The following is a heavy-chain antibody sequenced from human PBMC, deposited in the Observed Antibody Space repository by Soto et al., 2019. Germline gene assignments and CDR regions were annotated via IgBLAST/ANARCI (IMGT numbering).Heavy chain of an antibody. CDR1: GFTFSDHY. J-gene: IGHJ4*02. CDR2: TRNRANGYTT. D-gene: IGHD3-10*01. V-gene: IGHV3-72*01. Sequence: EVQLVESGGGLVQPGGSLRLSCAASGFTFSDHYMDWVRQAPAKGLEWVGRTRNRANGYTTEYAASVKGRFTISRYDSKSSLYLQMNSLKIEDTAVYYCARAFYGSGSYSLEYWGQGALVTVSS. CDR3: ARAFYGSGSYSLEY.